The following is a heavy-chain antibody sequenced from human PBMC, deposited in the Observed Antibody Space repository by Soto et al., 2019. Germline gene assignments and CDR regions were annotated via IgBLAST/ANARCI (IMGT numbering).Heavy chain of an antibody. CDR2: ISPYKGNT. D-gene: IGHD3-10*01. CDR1: GYTFSSIG. J-gene: IGHJ4*02. CDR3: ARDLDASGSYYTDY. V-gene: IGHV1-18*01. Sequence: QIQLVQSGAEVKKPGASVKVSCKASGYTFSSIGSSWVRQAPGQGLKWMGWISPYKGNTHYAQGLEGRVTMTTDTSTSTAYLELRSLRSDDTAVYYCARDLDASGSYYTDYWGQGTLVTVSS.